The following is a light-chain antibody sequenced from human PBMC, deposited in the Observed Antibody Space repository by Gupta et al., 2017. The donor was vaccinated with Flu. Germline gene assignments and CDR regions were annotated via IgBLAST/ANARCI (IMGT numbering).Light chain of an antibody. CDR1: QSVSSN. Sequence: VLTQSPATLSVSPGERATLSCRASQSVSSNLAWYQQKPGQAPRLLIYGASTRATGIPARFSGSGSGTEFTLTISSLKSEDFAVYYCQQYKNWPVTFGHGTKVDIK. V-gene: IGKV3-15*01. CDR3: QQYKNWPVT. J-gene: IGKJ3*01. CDR2: GAS.